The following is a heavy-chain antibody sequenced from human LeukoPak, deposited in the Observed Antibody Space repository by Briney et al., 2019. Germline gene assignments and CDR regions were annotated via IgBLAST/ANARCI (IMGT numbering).Heavy chain of an antibody. D-gene: IGHD3-22*01. Sequence: GASVKVSCKASGYTFTSYAMHWVRQAPGQRLEWMGWINAGNGNTKYSQKFQGRVTITRDTSASTAYMELSSLRSEDTAVYYCARDRRDSSGYYYGSNWFDPWGQGTLVTVSS. V-gene: IGHV1-3*01. CDR2: INAGNGNT. CDR3: ARDRRDSSGYYYGSNWFDP. CDR1: GYTFTSYA. J-gene: IGHJ5*02.